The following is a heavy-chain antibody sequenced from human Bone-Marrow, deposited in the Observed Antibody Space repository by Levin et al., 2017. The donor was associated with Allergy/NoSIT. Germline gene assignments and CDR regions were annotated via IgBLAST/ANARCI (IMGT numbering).Heavy chain of an antibody. D-gene: IGHD4-17*01. CDR3: VRNSATDTTVTTPGY. Sequence: SCAASGFTFSNSDMNWVHQAPGKGLEWVSGVSWNGSRTHYADSVKGRFIISRDNSRNTLYLQTNSLRAEDTAVYYCVRNSATDTTVTTPGYWGQGTLVTVSS. CDR2: VSWNGSRT. J-gene: IGHJ4*02. CDR1: GFTFSNSD. V-gene: IGHV3-35*01.